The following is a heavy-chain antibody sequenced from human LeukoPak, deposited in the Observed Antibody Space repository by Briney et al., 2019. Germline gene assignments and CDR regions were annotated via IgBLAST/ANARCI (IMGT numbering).Heavy chain of an antibody. CDR2: IHPTAGSA. J-gene: IGHJ5*02. D-gene: IGHD3-10*01. V-gene: IGHV1-46*01. CDR3: ARGHGSGSTIWFDP. CDR1: GYTLTELS. Sequence: ASVKVSCKVSGYTLTELSMHWVRQAPGKGLEWMGMIHPTAGSANYAQKFQGRVTMTRDMSTSTVYMELSSLRSDDTAVYYCARGHGSGSTIWFDPWGQGTLVTVSS.